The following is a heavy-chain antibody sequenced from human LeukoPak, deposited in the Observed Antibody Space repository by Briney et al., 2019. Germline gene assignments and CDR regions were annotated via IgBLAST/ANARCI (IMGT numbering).Heavy chain of an antibody. J-gene: IGHJ6*02. Sequence: SETLSLTCAVYGGSFSGYYWSWIRQPPGKGLEWIGEINHSGSTNYNPSLKSRVTISVDTSKNQFSLKLSSVTAADTAVYYCARDGVAARYYYYYGMDVWGQGTTVIVSS. CDR2: INHSGST. CDR1: GGSFSGYY. D-gene: IGHD6-6*01. CDR3: ARDGVAARYYYYYGMDV. V-gene: IGHV4-34*01.